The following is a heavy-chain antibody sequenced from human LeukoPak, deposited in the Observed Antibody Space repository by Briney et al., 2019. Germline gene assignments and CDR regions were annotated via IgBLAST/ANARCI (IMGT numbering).Heavy chain of an antibody. CDR3: ARGDSSGYPLSSMDV. Sequence: GGSLRLSCAASGFSFSNYVMTWVRQAPGKGLEWVSSISSSSSYIYYADSVKGRFTISRDNAKNSLYLQMNSLRAEDTAVYYCARGDSSGYPLSSMDVWGQGTTVTVSS. CDR1: GFSFSNYV. J-gene: IGHJ6*02. D-gene: IGHD3-22*01. CDR2: ISSSSSYI. V-gene: IGHV3-21*01.